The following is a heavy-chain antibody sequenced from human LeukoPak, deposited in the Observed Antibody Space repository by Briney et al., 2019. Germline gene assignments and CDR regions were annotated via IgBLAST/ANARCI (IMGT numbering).Heavy chain of an antibody. CDR3: AKNGWEDYYYYGMDV. V-gene: IGHV3-23*01. D-gene: IGHD1-26*01. Sequence: PGGSLRLSCAASGFTFSSYAMSWVRQAPGKGLEWVSAISGSGGSTYYADSVKGRFTISRDNSKNTLYLQMNSLRAEDTAVYYCAKNGWEDYYYYGMDVWGQGTTVTVSS. CDR2: ISGSGGST. CDR1: GFTFSSYA. J-gene: IGHJ6*02.